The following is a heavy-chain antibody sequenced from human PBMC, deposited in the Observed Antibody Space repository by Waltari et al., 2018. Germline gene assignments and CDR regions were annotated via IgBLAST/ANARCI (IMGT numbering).Heavy chain of an antibody. CDR1: GFTFSSYS. V-gene: IGHV3-48*01. CDR3: AREDVDIVATITSGLDY. D-gene: IGHD5-12*01. CDR2: ISSSSSTI. J-gene: IGHJ4*02. Sequence: EVQLVESGGGLVQPGGSLRLSCAASGFTFSSYSMNWVRQDPGQGLEWVSYISSSSSTIYYADSVKGRFTISRDNAKNSLYLQMNSLRAEDTAVYYCAREDVDIVATITSGLDYWGQGTLVTVSS.